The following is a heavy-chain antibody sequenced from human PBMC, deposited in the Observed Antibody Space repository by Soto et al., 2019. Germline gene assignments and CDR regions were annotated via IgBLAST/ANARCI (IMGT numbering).Heavy chain of an antibody. CDR2: MNPNSGNT. CDR3: AREITAYWYFDL. CDR1: GYTFTSYD. Sequence: QVQLVQSGAEVKKPGASVKVSCKASGYTFTSYDINWVRQTTGQGLEWMGWMNPNSGNTGYAQKFQGRVTMTRNTSISTAYMELSSLRSEDTAVYYCAREITAYWYFDLWGRGTLVTVSS. V-gene: IGHV1-8*01. D-gene: IGHD3-16*01. J-gene: IGHJ2*01.